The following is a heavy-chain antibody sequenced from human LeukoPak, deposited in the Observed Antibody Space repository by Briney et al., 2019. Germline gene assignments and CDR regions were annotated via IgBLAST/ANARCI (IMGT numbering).Heavy chain of an antibody. V-gene: IGHV3-23*01. CDR3: ARNPVPLLELRN. CDR1: GFTFSSYA. CDR2: ISGSGGST. D-gene: IGHD1-7*01. Sequence: GGSLRLPCAASGFTFSSYAMSWVRQAPGKGLEWVSAISGSGGSTYYADSVKGRFTISRDNSKNTLYLQMNSLRAEDTAVYYCARNPVPLLELRNWGQGTLVTVSS. J-gene: IGHJ4*02.